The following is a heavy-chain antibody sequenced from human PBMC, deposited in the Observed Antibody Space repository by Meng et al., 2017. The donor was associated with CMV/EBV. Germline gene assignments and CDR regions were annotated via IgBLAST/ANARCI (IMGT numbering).Heavy chain of an antibody. CDR3: AKEGAAASLTNYYYGMDV. CDR1: GYTFTGYY. V-gene: IGHV1-2*02. J-gene: IGHJ6*02. CDR2: INPNSGGT. D-gene: IGHD6-13*01. Sequence: ASVKVSCKASGYTFTGYYMHWVRQAPGQGLEWMGWINPNSGGTNYAQKFQGRVTMTRDTSISTAYMELSRLRSDDTAVYYFAKEGAAASLTNYYYGMDVWGQGTTVTVS.